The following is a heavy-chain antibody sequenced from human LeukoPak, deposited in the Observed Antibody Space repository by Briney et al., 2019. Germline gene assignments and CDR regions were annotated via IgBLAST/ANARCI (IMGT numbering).Heavy chain of an antibody. CDR3: ARDRDFWSGYYYYYYGMDV. D-gene: IGHD3-3*01. J-gene: IGHJ6*02. Sequence: PEASVQVSCKTSGYIFAHNGISWVRQAPGQGPEWMGGIIPIFGTANYAQKFQGRVTITADESTSTAYMELSSLRSEDTAVYYFARDRDFWSGYYYYYYGMDVWGQGTTVTVSS. CDR2: IIPIFGTA. CDR1: GYIFAHNG. V-gene: IGHV1-69*13.